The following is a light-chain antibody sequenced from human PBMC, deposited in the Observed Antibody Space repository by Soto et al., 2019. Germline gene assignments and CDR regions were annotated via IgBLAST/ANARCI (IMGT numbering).Light chain of an antibody. Sequence: EILLTQSPSSLSLSPGDRATVSCRASQSVSSYLAWYQQKPGRAPRLLIHAASTMDTGVPSRFSGSGSGTEFTLPIINLQSEDFVVSYCQQRSNCPLFTFGHGTKVD. V-gene: IGKV3-11*01. CDR2: AAS. CDR3: QQRSNCPLFT. CDR1: QSVSSY. J-gene: IGKJ3*01.